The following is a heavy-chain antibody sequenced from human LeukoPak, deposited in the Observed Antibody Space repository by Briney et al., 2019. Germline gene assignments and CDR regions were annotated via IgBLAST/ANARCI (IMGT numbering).Heavy chain of an antibody. D-gene: IGHD2-2*01. CDR2: ISYDGSNK. V-gene: IGHV3-30-3*01. CDR1: GFTFSSYA. J-gene: IGHJ3*02. CDR3: ARVRIRGSSARTGASDI. Sequence: GRPLRLSCAASGFTFSSYAMHWVRQAPGKGLEWVAVISYDGSNKYYADSVKGRFTISRDNSKNTLYLQMNSLRAEDTAVYYCARVRIRGSSARTGASDIRGQGTMVTVSS.